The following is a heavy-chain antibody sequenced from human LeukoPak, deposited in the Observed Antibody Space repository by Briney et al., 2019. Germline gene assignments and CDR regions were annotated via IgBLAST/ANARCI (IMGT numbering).Heavy chain of an antibody. Sequence: SETLSLTCTVSGGSISSYYWGWIRQPPGKGLEWIGSIYYSGSTYYNPSLKSRVTISVDTSKNQFSLKLSSVTAADTAVYYCARVGSSGWYGYWGQGTLVTVSS. CDR3: ARVGSSGWYGY. CDR1: GGSISSYY. CDR2: IYYSGST. D-gene: IGHD6-19*01. J-gene: IGHJ4*02. V-gene: IGHV4-39*07.